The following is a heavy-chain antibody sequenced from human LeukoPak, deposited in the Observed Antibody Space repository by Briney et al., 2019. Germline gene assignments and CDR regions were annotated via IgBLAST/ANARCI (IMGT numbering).Heavy chain of an antibody. Sequence: ASVKVSCKASGYTFTSYDINWVRQAIGQGLEWMGWMNPNSGNTGYAQKFQGRVTMTRNTSISTAYMELGSLRSEDTAVYYCARAEPGASSSWYVRPSTRYYYYGMDVWGQGTTVTVSS. V-gene: IGHV1-8*01. J-gene: IGHJ6*02. CDR2: MNPNSGNT. D-gene: IGHD6-13*01. CDR1: GYTFTSYD. CDR3: ARAEPGASSSWYVRPSTRYYYYGMDV.